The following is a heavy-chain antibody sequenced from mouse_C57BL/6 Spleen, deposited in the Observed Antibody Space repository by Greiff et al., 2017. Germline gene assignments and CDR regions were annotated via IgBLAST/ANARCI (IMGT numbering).Heavy chain of an antibody. Sequence: QVQLQQSGAELVRPGTSVKVSCKASGYAFTNYLIEWVKQRPGQGLEWIGVINPGSGGTNYNEKFKGKATLTADKSSSTAYMQLSSLTSEDSAVYFCARSGDYGSSYGSWYFDVWGTGTTVTVSS. CDR2: INPGSGGT. J-gene: IGHJ1*03. CDR1: GYAFTNYL. CDR3: ARSGDYGSSYGSWYFDV. V-gene: IGHV1-54*01. D-gene: IGHD1-1*01.